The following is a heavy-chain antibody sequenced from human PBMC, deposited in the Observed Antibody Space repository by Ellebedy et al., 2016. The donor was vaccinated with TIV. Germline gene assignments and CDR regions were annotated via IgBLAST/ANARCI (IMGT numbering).Heavy chain of an antibody. V-gene: IGHV3-21*05. CDR3: ARSGLGKVLGPAFDI. J-gene: IGHJ3*02. CDR2: ISSSSSYT. D-gene: IGHD3-10*01. CDR1: GFTFSSYS. Sequence: GGSLRLXCAASGFTFSSYSMNWVRQAPGKGLEWVSYISSSSSYTNYTDSVKGRFTISRDNSKNTLYLQMNSLRAEDTAVYYCARSGLGKVLGPAFDIWGQGTMVTVSS.